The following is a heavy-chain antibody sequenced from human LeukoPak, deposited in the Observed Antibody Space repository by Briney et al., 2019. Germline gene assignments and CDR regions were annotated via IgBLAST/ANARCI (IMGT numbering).Heavy chain of an antibody. D-gene: IGHD1-26*01. J-gene: IGHJ4*02. Sequence: PSETLSLTCTVSGGSISSSSYYWGWIRQPPGKGLEWIGSLYYSGSTYYNPSLKSRVTISVDTSKNQFSLKLSSATAADTAVYYCVEFSGSNRSRLVIDYWGQGTLVTVSS. CDR1: GGSISSSSYY. V-gene: IGHV4-39*01. CDR2: LYYSGST. CDR3: VEFSGSNRSRLVIDY.